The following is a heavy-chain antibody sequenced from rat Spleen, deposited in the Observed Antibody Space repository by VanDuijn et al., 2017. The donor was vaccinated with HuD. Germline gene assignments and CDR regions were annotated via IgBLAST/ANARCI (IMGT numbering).Heavy chain of an antibody. CDR3: TREDTVALTDA. CDR1: GFTFSDFY. J-gene: IGHJ4*01. CDR2: VSYDGSST. D-gene: IGHD1-8*01. V-gene: IGHV5-7*01. Sequence: EVQLVESGGGLVQPGRSMKLSCVVSGFTFSDFYMAWVRQAPTKGLEWVATVSYDGSSTYYRDSVKGRFTISRDNAKSTLYLQMNSLRSEDTATYYCTREDTVALTDAWGQGASVTVSS.